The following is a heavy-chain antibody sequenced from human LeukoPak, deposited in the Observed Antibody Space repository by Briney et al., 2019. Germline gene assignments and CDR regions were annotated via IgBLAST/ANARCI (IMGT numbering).Heavy chain of an antibody. J-gene: IGHJ4*02. V-gene: IGHV3-21*01. Sequence: GGSLRLSCAASGFTFSNYSMNWVRQAPGKGLEWVSSISSSSSYIYYADSVKGRFTISRDNAKNSLYLQMNGLRAEDTAVYYCAREGIAVAGNDGADYWGQGTLVTVSS. D-gene: IGHD6-19*01. CDR2: ISSSSSYI. CDR3: AREGIAVAGNDGADY. CDR1: GFTFSNYS.